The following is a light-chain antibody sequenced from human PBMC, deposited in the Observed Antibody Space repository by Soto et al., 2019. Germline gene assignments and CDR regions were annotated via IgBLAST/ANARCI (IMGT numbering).Light chain of an antibody. CDR1: QSVSSN. J-gene: IGKJ4*01. Sequence: EIVMTQSPATLSVSPGERATLSCRASQSVSSNLAWYQQKPGQAPRLLIYGAFTRATGIPARFSGSGSGTEFTRTVSSLQSEDFAVYYCQQYKNWPPLTFGGGTKVEIK. CDR3: QQYKNWPPLT. CDR2: GAF. V-gene: IGKV3-15*01.